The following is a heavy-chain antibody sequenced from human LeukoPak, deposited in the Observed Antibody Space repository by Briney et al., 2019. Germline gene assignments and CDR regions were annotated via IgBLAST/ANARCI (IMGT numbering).Heavy chain of an antibody. CDR3: ARVRYDYVWGSPLAYYFDY. CDR2: MNPNSGNT. D-gene: IGHD3-16*01. Sequence: ASVKVSCKASGYTFTSYDINWVRQATGQGLEWMGWMNPNSGNTGYAQKFQGRVTITRNTSISTAYMELSRLRSDDTAVYYCARVRYDYVWGSPLAYYFDYWGQGTLVTVSS. CDR1: GYTFTSYD. J-gene: IGHJ4*02. V-gene: IGHV1-8*03.